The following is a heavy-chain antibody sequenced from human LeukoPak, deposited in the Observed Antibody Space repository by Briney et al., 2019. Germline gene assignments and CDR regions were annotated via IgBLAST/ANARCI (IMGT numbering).Heavy chain of an antibody. J-gene: IGHJ4*02. V-gene: IGHV1-46*01. CDR1: GYTFTSYY. Sequence: ASVKVSCKASGYTFTSYYMHWVRQAPGQGLEWMGIINPSGGSTSYAQKFQGRVTMTRDTSTSTVYMELSSLRSEDTAVYYCARRGWDPDYYDFWSGFLDYWGQGTLVTVSS. CDR2: INPSGGST. D-gene: IGHD3-3*01. CDR3: ARRGWDPDYYDFWSGFLDY.